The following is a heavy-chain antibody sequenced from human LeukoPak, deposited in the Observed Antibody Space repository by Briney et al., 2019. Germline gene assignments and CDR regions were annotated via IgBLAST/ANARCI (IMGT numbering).Heavy chain of an antibody. Sequence: QPGGSLRLSCAASGFTFSSYGMHWVRQAPGKGLEWVAVIWYDGSNKYYADSVKGRFTISRDNSKNTLYLQMNSQRAEDTAVYYCAREGPYYDFWSGYYNYYYGMDVWGQGTTVTVSS. J-gene: IGHJ6*02. CDR1: GFTFSSYG. V-gene: IGHV3-33*01. CDR3: AREGPYYDFWSGYYNYYYGMDV. D-gene: IGHD3-3*01. CDR2: IWYDGSNK.